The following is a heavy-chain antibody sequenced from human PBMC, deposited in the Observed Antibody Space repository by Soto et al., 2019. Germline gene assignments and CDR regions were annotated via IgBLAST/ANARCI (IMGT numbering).Heavy chain of an antibody. J-gene: IGHJ4*02. CDR2: IYPSGGTT. D-gene: IGHD1-1*01. CDR3: ARESPGTRKFDY. CDR1: GYTFTSYY. V-gene: IGHV1-46*01. Sequence: ASVKVSCKASGYTFTSYYMHWVRRAPGQGLEWMGVIYPSGGTTSYAQSFQGRVTMTRDTSTSTVYMELSSLRSEDTAVYYCARESPGTRKFDYWGQGTLVTVS.